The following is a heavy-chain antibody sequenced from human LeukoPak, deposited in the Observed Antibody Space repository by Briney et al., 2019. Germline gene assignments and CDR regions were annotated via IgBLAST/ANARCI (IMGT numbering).Heavy chain of an antibody. J-gene: IGHJ4*02. CDR3: ARVGSGSFDY. CDR2: IYYSGNA. D-gene: IGHD1-26*01. V-gene: IGHV4-59*01. Sequence: PSETLSLTXTISGGSISTYYWSWIRQPPGKGLEWIAYIYYSGNANYNPSLKSRVTISVDTSKNQFSLKLSSVTAADTAVYYCARVGSGSFDYWGQGTLVAVSS. CDR1: GGSISTYY.